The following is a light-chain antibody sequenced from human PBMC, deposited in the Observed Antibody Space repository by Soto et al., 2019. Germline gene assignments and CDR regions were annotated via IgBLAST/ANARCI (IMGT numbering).Light chain of an antibody. CDR2: KAS. J-gene: IGKJ1*01. CDR1: QSISYW. V-gene: IGKV1-5*03. Sequence: DIQMTQSPSTLSASVGDRVTITCRASQSISYWLAWYQQKPGKAPNLLIYKASSLESGLSSRFSGSGSGTECTVTISSLQPDDFATYYCQQYNNYWTFGQGTKVEIK. CDR3: QQYNNYWT.